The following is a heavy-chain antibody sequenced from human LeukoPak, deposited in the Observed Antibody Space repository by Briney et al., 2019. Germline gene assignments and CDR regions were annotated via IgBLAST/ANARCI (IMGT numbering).Heavy chain of an antibody. Sequence: QPGGSLRLSCTASGFTFSSYAMSWVRQAPGKGLEWVSTISGSAITTYYADSVKGRFTISRDNSNNTLYLQMNSLRADDTAVYYCARVGFNGYDTFDYWGQGTLVTVSS. V-gene: IGHV3-23*01. CDR1: GFTFSSYA. CDR3: ARVGFNGYDTFDY. J-gene: IGHJ4*02. D-gene: IGHD5-12*01. CDR2: ISGSAITT.